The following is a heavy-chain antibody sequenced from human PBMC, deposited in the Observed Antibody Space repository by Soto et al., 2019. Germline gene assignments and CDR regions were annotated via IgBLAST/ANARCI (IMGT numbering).Heavy chain of an antibody. CDR3: ARIIGYCRNNDCSWTFDV. V-gene: IGHV5-51*01. CDR2: FYPGDSTS. J-gene: IGHJ3*01. Sequence: GESLKISCKTYGYSFISYWVAWVRQLPGKGLEWMGTFYPGDSTSTYSPSFQGQVTISVDTSITTAYLQLNSLKASDTAMYYCARIIGYCRNNDCSWTFDVWGQGTMVT. CDR1: GYSFISYW. D-gene: IGHD2-15*01.